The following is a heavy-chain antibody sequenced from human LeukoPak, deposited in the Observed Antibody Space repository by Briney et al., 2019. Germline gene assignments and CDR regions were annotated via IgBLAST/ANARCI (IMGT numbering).Heavy chain of an antibody. D-gene: IGHD3-3*01. V-gene: IGHV3-30*18. CDR2: ISYDGSNK. Sequence: PGGSLRLSCAASGFTFSSYGMHWVRQAPGKGLEWVAVISYDGSNKYYADSVKGRFTISRDNSKNTLYLQMNSLRAEDTAVYYCAKKGVAQYDFWSGYLGMDVWGQGTTVTVSS. J-gene: IGHJ6*02. CDR3: AKKGVAQYDFWSGYLGMDV. CDR1: GFTFSSYG.